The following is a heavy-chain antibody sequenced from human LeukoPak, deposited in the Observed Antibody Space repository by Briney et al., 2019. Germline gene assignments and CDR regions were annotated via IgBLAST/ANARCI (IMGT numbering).Heavy chain of an antibody. V-gene: IGHV3-23*01. CDR1: GFTFSSYG. CDR3: ARDLHGGIDY. Sequence: PGGSLRLSCAASGFTFSSYGMSWVRQAPGKGLEWVSGISGSGGSTYYADSVKGRFTISRDNSKNSLFLQMNSLRTEDTALYYCARDLHGGIDYWGQGTLVTVSS. CDR2: ISGSGGST. J-gene: IGHJ4*02.